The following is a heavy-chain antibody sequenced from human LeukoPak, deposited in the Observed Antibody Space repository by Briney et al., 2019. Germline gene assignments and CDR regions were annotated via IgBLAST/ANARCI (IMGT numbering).Heavy chain of an antibody. J-gene: IGHJ4*02. Sequence: PGGSLRLSCAASGFTFSSYAMSWVRQAPGKGLEWVSAISGSGGSTYYADSVKGRFTISRDNSKNTLYLQMNSLRAEDTAVYYCAKRTYYYDSSGPSWFEYWGQGTLVTVSS. CDR2: ISGSGGST. D-gene: IGHD3-22*01. V-gene: IGHV3-23*01. CDR1: GFTFSSYA. CDR3: AKRTYYYDSSGPSWFEY.